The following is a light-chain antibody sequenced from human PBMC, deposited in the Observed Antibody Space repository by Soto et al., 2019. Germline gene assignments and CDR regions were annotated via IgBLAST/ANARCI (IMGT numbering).Light chain of an antibody. CDR1: QSTVRL. V-gene: IGKV1-5*01. Sequence: DIQMTQSPSTLSAFVGDRVTITCRASQSTVRLLAWYQQKPGKAPKLLIYDASSLEGGVPSRFSGTGSGTEFTLTISSLQPDDFATYYCQQYNSFSRTFGQGTKVDIK. J-gene: IGKJ1*01. CDR3: QQYNSFSRT. CDR2: DAS.